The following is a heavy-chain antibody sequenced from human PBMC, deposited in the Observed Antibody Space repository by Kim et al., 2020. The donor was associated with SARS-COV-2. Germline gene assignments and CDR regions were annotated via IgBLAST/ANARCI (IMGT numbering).Heavy chain of an antibody. D-gene: IGHD1-26*01. V-gene: IGHV3-72*01. CDR1: TFSDHY. J-gene: IGHJ4*02. Sequence: TFSDHYMDWVRQAPGKGPEWVGRSRDKANSYTTEYVASVKGRFTISRDDSKNSLYLQMNSLKTEDTAVYYCARSGLSGSYTRLDYWGQGTLAT. CDR2: SRDKANSYTT. CDR3: ARSGLSGSYTRLDY.